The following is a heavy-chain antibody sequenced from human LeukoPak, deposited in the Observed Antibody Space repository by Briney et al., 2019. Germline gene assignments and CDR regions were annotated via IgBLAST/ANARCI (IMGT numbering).Heavy chain of an antibody. V-gene: IGHV3-66*01. CDR2: IYSGGST. J-gene: IGHJ3*02. Sequence: GGSLRLSCAASGFTVSSNYMSWVRQAPGKGLEWVSVIYSGGSTYYADSVKGRFTISRDNSKNTLYLQMNSLRAEDTALYYCAREYSARCIHAFESWGQGTTVTVSS. CDR3: AREYSARCIHAFES. CDR1: GFTVSSNY. D-gene: IGHD5-12*01.